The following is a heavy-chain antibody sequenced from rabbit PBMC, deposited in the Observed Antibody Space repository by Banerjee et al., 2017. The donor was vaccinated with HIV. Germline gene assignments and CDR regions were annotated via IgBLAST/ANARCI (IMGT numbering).Heavy chain of an antibody. CDR2: ITYAGSA. CDR3: ARDLAGVIGWNFGL. D-gene: IGHD4-1*01. CDR1: GFSLSSYY. V-gene: IGHV1S28*01. J-gene: IGHJ3*01. Sequence: LKETGGGLVNPGGSLTLTCTASGFSLSSYYITWVRQAPGKGLEYIGYITYAGSAYYASWVNGRFTITRSTSLNTVTLQMTSLTAADTASYFCARDLAGVIGWNFGLWGQGTLVTVS.